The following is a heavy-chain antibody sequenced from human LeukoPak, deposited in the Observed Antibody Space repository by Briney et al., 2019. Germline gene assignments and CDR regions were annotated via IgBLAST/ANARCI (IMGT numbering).Heavy chain of an antibody. V-gene: IGHV3-23*01. CDR1: GFTFSSYA. D-gene: IGHD6-19*01. Sequence: GGSLRLSCEASGFTFSSYALSWVRQAPGKGLEWVSAISGSGGSTNFADSVKGRFTISRDNSKNTLYLQMNSLRAEDTALYYCAKHSSGWYGDAFDIWGHGTMVAVSS. J-gene: IGHJ3*02. CDR3: AKHSSGWYGDAFDI. CDR2: ISGSGGST.